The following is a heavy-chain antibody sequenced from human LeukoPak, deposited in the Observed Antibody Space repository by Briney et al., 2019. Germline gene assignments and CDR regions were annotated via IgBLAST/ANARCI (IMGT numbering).Heavy chain of an antibody. CDR2: ISSSSSYI. J-gene: IGHJ4*02. D-gene: IGHD3-22*01. V-gene: IGHV3-21*01. CDR3: ASSRYYYDSSAYYPDY. Sequence: KPGGSLRLSCAASGFSFSSYRMNWVRQAPGKGLEWVSFISSSSSYIYYADSVKGRFTISRDNAKNSLYLQMNSLRAEDTAVYYCASSRYYYDSSAYYPDYWGQGTLVTVSS. CDR1: GFSFSSYR.